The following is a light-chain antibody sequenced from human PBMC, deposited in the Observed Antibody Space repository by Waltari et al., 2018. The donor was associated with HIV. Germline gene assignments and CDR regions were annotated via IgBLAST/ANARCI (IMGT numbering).Light chain of an antibody. J-gene: IGLJ3*02. CDR3: LLYYGGAQLV. V-gene: IGLV7-43*01. CDR1: TGTVTSGHY. CDR2: STS. Sequence: QTVVTQEPSLTVSPGGTVTLTCASSTGTVTSGHYPNWFQQKPGQAPRALIYSTSNKHPWTPARFAGSLLGGKAALTPSGVQPEDEAEYYCLLYYGGAQLVFGGGTRLTVL.